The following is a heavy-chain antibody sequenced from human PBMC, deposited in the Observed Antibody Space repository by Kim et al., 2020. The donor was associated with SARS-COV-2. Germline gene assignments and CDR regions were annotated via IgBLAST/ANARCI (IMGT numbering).Heavy chain of an antibody. CDR3: ARDHNSGSSAWYVDY. CDR1: GYTFISSG. CDR2: ISTWNGNT. J-gene: IGHJ4*02. D-gene: IGHD6-19*01. Sequence: ASVKVSCKASGYTFISSGITWVRQAPGQGLEWMGWISTWNGNTNYAQKFQDRVTMTTDTSTSTAYMEVRSLKSDDTAVYYCARDHNSGSSAWYVDYWGQGTQVTVSS. V-gene: IGHV1-18*01.